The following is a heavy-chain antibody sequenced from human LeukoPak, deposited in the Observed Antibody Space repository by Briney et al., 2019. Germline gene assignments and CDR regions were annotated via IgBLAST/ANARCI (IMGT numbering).Heavy chain of an antibody. D-gene: IGHD4-17*01. Sequence: SQTLSLTCTVSGGTISSGDYYWSWIRQPPGKGLEWIGYIYYSGSTYYNPSLKSRVTISVDTSKNQFSLKLSSVTAADTAVYYCARDYGDYEPHGAFDIWGQGTMVTVSS. CDR3: ARDYGDYEPHGAFDI. CDR2: IYYSGST. CDR1: GGTISSGDYY. V-gene: IGHV4-30-4*01. J-gene: IGHJ3*02.